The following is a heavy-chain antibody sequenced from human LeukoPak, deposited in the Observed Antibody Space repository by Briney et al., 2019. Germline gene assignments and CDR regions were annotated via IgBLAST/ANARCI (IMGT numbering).Heavy chain of an antibody. D-gene: IGHD4-17*01. J-gene: IGHJ4*02. Sequence: ASMKVSCKASGYTFTSYYMHWVRQAPGQGLEWTGIINPSGGSTSYAQKFQGRVTMTRDMSTSTVYMELSSLRSEDTAVYYCARDPDGDYLFDYWGQGTLVTVSS. CDR2: INPSGGST. V-gene: IGHV1-46*01. CDR1: GYTFTSYY. CDR3: ARDPDGDYLFDY.